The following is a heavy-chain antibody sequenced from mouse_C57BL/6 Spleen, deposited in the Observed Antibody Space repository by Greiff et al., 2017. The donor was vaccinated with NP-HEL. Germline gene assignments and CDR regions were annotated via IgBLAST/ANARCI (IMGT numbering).Heavy chain of an antibody. CDR2: IRMKSVNYAT. CDR3: TAYDWFAY. J-gene: IGHJ3*01. Sequence: EVQVVESGGGLVRPGGSMKFSCVASGFTFSNYWMNWVRQSPEKGLEWVAQIRMKSVNYATHYEESVKGRLTISRDESKSSVYLQMYNLRAEDTEIYYCTAYDWFAYWGQGTLVTVAA. V-gene: IGHV6-3*01. CDR1: GFTFSNYW. D-gene: IGHD2-12*01.